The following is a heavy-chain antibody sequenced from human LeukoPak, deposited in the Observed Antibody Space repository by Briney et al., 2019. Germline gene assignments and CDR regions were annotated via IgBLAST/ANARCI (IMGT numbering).Heavy chain of an antibody. V-gene: IGHV1-2*04. J-gene: IGHJ4*02. CDR3: ARGLGYDILTGYDY. CDR1: GYTFTGYY. Sequence: ASVKVSCKASGYTFTGYYMHWVRQAPGQGLEWMGWINPNSGGTNYAQKFQGWVTMTKDTSISTAYMELSRLRSDDTAVYYCARGLGYDILTGYDYWGQGTLVTVSS. CDR2: INPNSGGT. D-gene: IGHD3-9*01.